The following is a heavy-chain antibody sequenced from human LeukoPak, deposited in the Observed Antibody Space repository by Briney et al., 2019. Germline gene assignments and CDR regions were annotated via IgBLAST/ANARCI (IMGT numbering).Heavy chain of an antibody. J-gene: IGHJ4*02. CDR3: ARGQGRSLEWLSFDY. Sequence: GGSLRLSCAASGFTFSSYAMHWVRQAPGKGLEWVAVISYDGSNKYYADSVKGRFTISRDNSKNTLYLQMNSLRAEDTAVYYCARGQGRSLEWLSFDYWGQGTLVTVSS. CDR1: GFTFSSYA. V-gene: IGHV3-30-3*01. D-gene: IGHD3-3*01. CDR2: ISYDGSNK.